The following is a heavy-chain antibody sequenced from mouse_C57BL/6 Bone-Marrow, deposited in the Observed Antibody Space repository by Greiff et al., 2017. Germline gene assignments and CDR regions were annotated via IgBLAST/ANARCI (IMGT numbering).Heavy chain of an antibody. Sequence: EVKLVESGAELVRPGASVKLSCTASGFNIKDDYMHWVKQRPEQGLEWIGWIDPENGDTEYASKFQGKATITAETSSNTAYLQLSSLTSEDTAVYYCTTLYGSSLDYWGQGTTLTVSS. CDR2: IDPENGDT. CDR3: TTLYGSSLDY. J-gene: IGHJ2*01. D-gene: IGHD1-1*01. V-gene: IGHV14-4*01. CDR1: GFNIKDDY.